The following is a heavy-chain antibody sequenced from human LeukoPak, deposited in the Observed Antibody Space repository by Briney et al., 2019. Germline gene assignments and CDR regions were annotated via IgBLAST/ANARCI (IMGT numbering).Heavy chain of an antibody. J-gene: IGHJ4*02. CDR1: RYTFTSYD. V-gene: IGHV1-8*01. CDR2: MNPNSGNT. Sequence: GAPVKVSCKASRYTFTSYDINWVRQATGQGLEWMGWMNPNSGNTGYAQKFQGRVTMTRNTSISTAYMELSSLRSEDTAVYYCARALNIAARPLYYWGQGTLVTVSS. CDR3: ARALNIAARPLYY. D-gene: IGHD6-6*01.